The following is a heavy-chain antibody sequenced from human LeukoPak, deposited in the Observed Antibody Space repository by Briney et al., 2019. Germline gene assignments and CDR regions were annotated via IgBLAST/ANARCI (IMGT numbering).Heavy chain of an antibody. CDR2: IHPNSGGT. Sequence: ASVKLSCKACGYTFTDYYMNWVRQGPGQGLEWMGWIHPNSGGTNYAQKFQGRVTMTRDTSISTAYMELSRLTFDDAAVYYCGRKSASRKTSEFDYWGQGTLVTVSS. CDR1: GYTFTDYY. J-gene: IGHJ4*02. V-gene: IGHV1-2*02. D-gene: IGHD2-2*01. CDR3: GRKSASRKTSEFDY.